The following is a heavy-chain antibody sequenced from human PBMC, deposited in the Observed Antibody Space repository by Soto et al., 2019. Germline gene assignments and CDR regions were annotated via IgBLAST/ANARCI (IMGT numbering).Heavy chain of an antibody. Sequence: PSETLSLTCTVSGGSISSNYWSWIRQPPGKGLEWIGYIYYSGSTNYNPSLKSRVTISVDTSKNQFSLKLSSVTAADTAVYYCARDLYYYGLDVWGQGTTVTVSS. CDR2: IYYSGST. CDR3: ARDLYYYGLDV. J-gene: IGHJ6*02. V-gene: IGHV4-59*01. CDR1: GGSISSNY.